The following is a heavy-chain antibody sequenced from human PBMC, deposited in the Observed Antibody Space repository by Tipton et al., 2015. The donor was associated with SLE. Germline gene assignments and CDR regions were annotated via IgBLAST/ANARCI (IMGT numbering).Heavy chain of an antibody. CDR1: GGTFSSYD. CDR2: IIPIFGTT. J-gene: IGHJ6*02. CDR3: ATSFYYYYGLDV. Sequence: QSGAEVKKPGSSVKVSCKSSGGTFSSYDISWERQAPGQGLEWLGWIIPIFGTTDYAQKFQGSVTITTDESTITAYMELSSLRSEATAVYYCATSFYYYYGLDVWGHGTSVTVSS. V-gene: IGHV1-69*05.